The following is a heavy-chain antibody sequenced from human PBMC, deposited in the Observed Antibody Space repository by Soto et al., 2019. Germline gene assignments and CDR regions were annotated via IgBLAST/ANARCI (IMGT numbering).Heavy chain of an antibody. CDR2: IFSNDEK. CDR1: GFSLSNARMG. CDR3: ARTASDYGDYRVGAFDI. Sequence: QVTLKESGPVLVKPTETLTLTCTVSGFSLSNARMGVSWIRQPPGKALEWLAHIFSNDEKSYSTSLKSRLTISKDTSKSQVVLTMTNMDPVDTATYYCARTASDYGDYRVGAFDIWGQGTMVTVSS. D-gene: IGHD4-17*01. J-gene: IGHJ3*02. V-gene: IGHV2-26*01.